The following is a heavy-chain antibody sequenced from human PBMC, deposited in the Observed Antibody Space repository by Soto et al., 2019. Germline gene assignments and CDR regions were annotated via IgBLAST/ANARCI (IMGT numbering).Heavy chain of an antibody. J-gene: IGHJ6*02. CDR2: IYWNDEQ. Sequence: SGPTAGEPTQTLTLTCTLSGFSLTSGVVGVGWIRQPPGEALEWLALIYWNDEQYYNPSLRNRLTITRDTSKNQVVLTMTNMDPVDTATYYCAHRLPGPSGYDVWGQGTTVTVSS. CDR1: GFSLTSGVVG. D-gene: IGHD6-13*01. CDR3: AHRLPGPSGYDV. V-gene: IGHV2-5*01.